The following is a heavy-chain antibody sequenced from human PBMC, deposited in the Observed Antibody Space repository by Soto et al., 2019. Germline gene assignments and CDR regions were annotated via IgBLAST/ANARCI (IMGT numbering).Heavy chain of an antibody. Sequence: GSLRLSCAASGFTLSGSDIHWVRQASGKGLEWVGRIRTKSNNFATSYAESVRGRFTISRDDSDNTASLQMSSLKTEDTAIYYCSRHQEGRSMVFYRMDVWGQGTTVTVSS. CDR3: SRHQEGRSMVFYRMDV. CDR1: GFTLSGSD. CDR2: IRTKSNNFAT. V-gene: IGHV3-73*01. J-gene: IGHJ6*02. D-gene: IGHD6-13*01.